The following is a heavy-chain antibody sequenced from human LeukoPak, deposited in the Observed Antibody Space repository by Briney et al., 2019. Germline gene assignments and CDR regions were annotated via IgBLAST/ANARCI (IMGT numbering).Heavy chain of an antibody. J-gene: IGHJ4*02. CDR2: IYSGGST. CDR3: ARNGYSSSWYRN. D-gene: IGHD6-13*01. Sequence: GGSLRLSCAASGFTVSSNYMSWVRQAPGKGLEWVSVIYSGGSTYYADSVKGRFTISRDNSKNTLYLQMNSPRAEDTAVYYCARNGYSSSWYRNWGQGTLVTVSS. V-gene: IGHV3-53*01. CDR1: GFTVSSNY.